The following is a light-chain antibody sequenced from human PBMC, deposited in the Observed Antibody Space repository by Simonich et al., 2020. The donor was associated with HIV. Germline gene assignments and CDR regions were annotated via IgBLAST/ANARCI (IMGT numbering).Light chain of an antibody. CDR1: SGAVGGNTY. Sequence: QSALTQPASVSGSPGQSITISCPGSSGAVGGNTYVSWYHQHPGKAPKLMIYDVNKRPSGVSNRFSGSKSGNTASLTISGLQAEDEADYYCSSYTSSSTLVFGGGTKLTVL. J-gene: IGLJ3*02. CDR2: DVN. CDR3: SSYTSSSTLV. V-gene: IGLV2-14*01.